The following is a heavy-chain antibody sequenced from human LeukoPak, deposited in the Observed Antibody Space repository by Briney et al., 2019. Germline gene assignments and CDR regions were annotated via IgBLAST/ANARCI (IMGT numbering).Heavy chain of an antibody. CDR3: ARGGASSIPFDP. J-gene: IGHJ5*02. D-gene: IGHD2-2*01. V-gene: IGHV4-61*01. CDR2: IHNSGST. Sequence: SETLSLTCTVSGGSASSGSYYWSWIRQPPGKGLEWIGFIHNSGSTKYNPSLISRVTISVDTSKNQFSLKLSSVTAAETAVYYCARGGASSIPFDPWGQGTLVTVS. CDR1: GGSASSGSYY.